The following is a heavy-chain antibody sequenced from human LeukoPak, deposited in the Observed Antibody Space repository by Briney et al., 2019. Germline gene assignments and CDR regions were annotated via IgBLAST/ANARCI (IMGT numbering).Heavy chain of an antibody. CDR1: GFTFSSYS. Sequence: SGGSLRLSCAASGFTFSSYSMNWVRQAPGKGLERVSYISSSSSTIYYADSVKGRFTISRDNAKNSLYLQMNSLRAEDTAVYYCARDGIIYCSSTSCFGAFDYWGQGTLVTVSS. D-gene: IGHD2-2*01. CDR3: ARDGIIYCSSTSCFGAFDY. J-gene: IGHJ4*02. V-gene: IGHV3-48*01. CDR2: ISSSSSTI.